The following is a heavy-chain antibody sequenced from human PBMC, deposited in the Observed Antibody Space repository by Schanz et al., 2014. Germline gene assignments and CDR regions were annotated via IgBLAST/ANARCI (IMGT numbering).Heavy chain of an antibody. CDR1: TFTFDHYA. J-gene: IGHJ4*02. CDR2: LSEGGGGT. V-gene: IGHV3-23*04. CDR3: ARKVVATIGGYYDN. Sequence: EVQLVESGGDLVQPGGSLRLSCSASTFTFDHYAMTWVRQAPGKGLEWVSALSEGGGGTHYADSVRGRFTMSRDNAENTLFLQMNSLRAEDTAVYYCARKVVATIGGYYDNWGQGTLVIVSS. D-gene: IGHD5-12*01.